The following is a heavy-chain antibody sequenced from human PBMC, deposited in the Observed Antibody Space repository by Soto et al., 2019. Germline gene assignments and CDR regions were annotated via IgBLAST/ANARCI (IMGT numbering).Heavy chain of an antibody. Sequence: SETLSLTCTVSGGSIRSSTHYWGWIRQPPGKGLEWIGSIAFSGSTYYKMSLKSRVIISIDTSKNHFSLTLSSVTAADTAVYYCARQNYDFWSGHGGWFDPWGQGTLVTVSS. D-gene: IGHD3-3*01. CDR3: ARQNYDFWSGHGGWFDP. CDR2: IAFSGST. V-gene: IGHV4-39*01. CDR1: GGSIRSSTHY. J-gene: IGHJ5*02.